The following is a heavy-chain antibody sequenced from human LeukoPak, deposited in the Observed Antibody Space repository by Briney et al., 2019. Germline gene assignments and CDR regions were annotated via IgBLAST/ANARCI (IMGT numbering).Heavy chain of an antibody. CDR2: ISWNSGSI. Sequence: GRSLRLSCAASGFTFDDYAMHWVRQAPGKGLEWVSGISWNSGSIGYADSVKGRFTISRDNAKNSLYLQMNSLRAEDTALYYCAKNSWDAFDIWGQGTMVTVSS. J-gene: IGHJ3*02. V-gene: IGHV3-9*01. CDR3: AKNSWDAFDI. CDR1: GFTFDDYA.